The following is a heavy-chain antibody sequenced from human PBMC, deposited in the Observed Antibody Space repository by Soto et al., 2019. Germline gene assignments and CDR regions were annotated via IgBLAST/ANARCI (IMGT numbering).Heavy chain of an antibody. J-gene: IGHJ3*02. V-gene: IGHV1-69*01. CDR2: IIPLFNVA. CDR1: GGTFSNFA. D-gene: IGHD3-10*01. CDR3: AASGRDVLGYDYGDPEGLAI. Sequence: QVQLVQSGPEVKKPGSSVKVSCEASGGTFSNFAVNWVRQAPEQGLEWVGGIIPLFNVAKYAQKFEGRVTIVADDSTSTAYMDLSSLRSDDTAVYYCAASGRDVLGYDYGDPEGLAIWCQGTMVTCSS.